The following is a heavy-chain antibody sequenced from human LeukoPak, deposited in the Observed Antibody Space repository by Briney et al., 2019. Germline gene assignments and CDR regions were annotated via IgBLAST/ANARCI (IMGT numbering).Heavy chain of an antibody. V-gene: IGHV1-18*01. D-gene: IGHD5-12*01. J-gene: IGHJ4*02. CDR1: GYTFTSYG. Sequence: ASVKVSCKASGYTFTSYGISWVRQAPGQGLEWMGWISAYNGNTNYAQKLQGRVTMTTDTSTSTAYIELRSLRSDDTAVYYCARLDYFSSPNAYYFDYWGQGTLVTVSS. CDR2: ISAYNGNT. CDR3: ARLDYFSSPNAYYFDY.